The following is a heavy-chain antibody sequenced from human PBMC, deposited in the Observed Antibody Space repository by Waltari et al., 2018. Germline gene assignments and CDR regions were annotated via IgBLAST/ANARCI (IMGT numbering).Heavy chain of an antibody. Sequence: QLQLQESGPGLVKPSETLSLTCTVSGGSISSSSYYWGWIRQPQGKGLEWIGSIYYSGSTYYNPSLKSRVTISVDTSKNQFSLKLSSVTAADTAVYYCARLTAGILTGYYSGFDPWGQGTLVTVSS. CDR2: IYYSGST. CDR1: GGSISSSSYY. J-gene: IGHJ5*02. CDR3: ARLTAGILTGYYSGFDP. V-gene: IGHV4-39*01. D-gene: IGHD3-9*01.